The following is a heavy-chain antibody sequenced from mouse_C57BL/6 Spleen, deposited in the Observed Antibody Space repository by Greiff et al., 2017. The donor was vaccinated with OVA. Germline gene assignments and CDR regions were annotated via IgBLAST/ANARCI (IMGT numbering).Heavy chain of an antibody. Sequence: QVQLKQSGAELVRPGTSVKVSCKASGYAFTNYLIEWVKQRPGQGLEWIGVINPGSGGTNYNEKFKGKATLTADKSSSTAYMQLSSLTSEDSAVYFCARWGDGYYWYFDVWGTGATVTVSS. V-gene: IGHV1-54*01. CDR1: GYAFTNYL. CDR2: INPGSGGT. D-gene: IGHD2-3*01. CDR3: ARWGDGYYWYFDV. J-gene: IGHJ1*03.